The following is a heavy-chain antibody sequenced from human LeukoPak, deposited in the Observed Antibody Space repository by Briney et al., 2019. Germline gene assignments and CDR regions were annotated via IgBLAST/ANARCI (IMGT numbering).Heavy chain of an antibody. CDR3: ASHIYDFWSGYYWAFDY. J-gene: IGHJ4*02. D-gene: IGHD3-3*01. CDR1: GFTLSSYS. Sequence: GGSLRLSCAASGFTLSSYSMNWVRQAPGKGLEWVSSISSSSSYIYYADSVKGRFAISRDNAKNSLYLQMNSLRAEDTAVYYCASHIYDFWSGYYWAFDYWGQGTLVTVSS. V-gene: IGHV3-21*01. CDR2: ISSSSSYI.